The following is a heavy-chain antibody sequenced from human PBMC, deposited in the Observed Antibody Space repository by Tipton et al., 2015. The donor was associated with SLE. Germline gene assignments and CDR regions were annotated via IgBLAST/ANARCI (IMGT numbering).Heavy chain of an antibody. CDR3: ASHPPLDSGYDLEGYYFDY. Sequence: QVQLVQSGAEVKKPGSSVKVSCKASGGTFSSYTISWVRQAPGQGLEWMGRIIPILGIANYAQKFQGRVTITADKSTSTAYMELSSLRSEDTAVYYCASHPPLDSGYDLEGYYFDYWGQGTLVTVSS. J-gene: IGHJ4*02. V-gene: IGHV1-69*09. D-gene: IGHD5-12*01. CDR1: GGTFSSYT. CDR2: IIPILGIA.